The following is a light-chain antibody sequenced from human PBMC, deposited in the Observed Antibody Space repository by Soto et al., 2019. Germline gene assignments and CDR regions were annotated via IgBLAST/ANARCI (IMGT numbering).Light chain of an antibody. J-gene: IGLJ3*02. CDR1: SSDVGLFNL. V-gene: IGLV2-23*02. CDR2: EVN. Sequence: QSAPIQPASVSASPGQSITISCTGTSSDVGLFNLVSWYQHYPDKAPKLILYEVNKWPSGISHRFSGSKSGNTASLTISGLQADDEADYYCCSYAGSRTWVFGGGTQLTVL. CDR3: CSYAGSRTWV.